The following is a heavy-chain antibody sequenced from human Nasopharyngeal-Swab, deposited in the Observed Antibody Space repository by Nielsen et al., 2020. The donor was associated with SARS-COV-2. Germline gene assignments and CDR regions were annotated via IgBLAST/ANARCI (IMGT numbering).Heavy chain of an antibody. J-gene: IGHJ4*02. CDR1: GYTLTELS. V-gene: IGHV1-24*01. Sequence: ASVKVSCKVSGYTLTELSMHWVRQAPGKGLEWMGGFDPEDDETIYAQKFQGRVTMTEDTSTDTAYMELSSLRSEDTAVYYCATVYGDYPLSGLRYRGQGTLVTVSS. CDR3: ATVYGDYPLSGLRY. CDR2: FDPEDDET. D-gene: IGHD4-17*01.